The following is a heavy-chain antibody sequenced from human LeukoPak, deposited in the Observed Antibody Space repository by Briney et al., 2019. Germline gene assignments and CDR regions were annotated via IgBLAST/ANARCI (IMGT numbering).Heavy chain of an antibody. CDR1: GFTFSSYS. D-gene: IGHD3-22*01. V-gene: IGHV3-48*02. Sequence: PGGSLRLSCAASGFTFSSYSMNWVRQAPGKGLEWVSYISSSNSTIYYADSVKGRFTISRDNAKSSLYLQMNSLRDEDTAVYYCARERDDTMISRGQGTLVTVSS. J-gene: IGHJ4*02. CDR3: ARERDDTMIS. CDR2: ISSSNSTI.